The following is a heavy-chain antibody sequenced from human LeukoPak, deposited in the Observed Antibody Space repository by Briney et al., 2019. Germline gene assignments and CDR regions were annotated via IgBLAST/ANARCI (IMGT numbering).Heavy chain of an antibody. CDR2: ISSSSSYI. CDR3: ARQDIVATIADY. J-gene: IGHJ4*02. Sequence: GGSLRLSCAASGFTFSSYSMNWVRQAPGKGLEWVSSISSSSSYIYYADSVKGRFTISRDNAKNSLYLQMNSLRAEDAAVYYCARQDIVATIADYWGQGTLVTVSS. V-gene: IGHV3-21*01. CDR1: GFTFSSYS. D-gene: IGHD5-12*01.